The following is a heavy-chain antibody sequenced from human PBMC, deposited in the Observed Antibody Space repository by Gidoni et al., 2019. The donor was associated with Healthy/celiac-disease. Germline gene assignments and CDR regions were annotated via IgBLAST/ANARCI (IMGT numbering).Heavy chain of an antibody. CDR3: AREGNEKRLTASGWGNWFDP. V-gene: IGHV4-59*13. CDR1: GGPIIRYY. CDR2: IDYRGGT. J-gene: IGHJ5*02. D-gene: IGHD2-21*02. Sequence: QVQLQESGPGLVKPWETLSLTCTVSGGPIIRYYWSWIRQLPGKGLEWIGYIDYRGGTNYNPSLKSRVTISVDTSKNQFSLKLSSVTAADTAVYYCAREGNEKRLTASGWGNWFDPWGQGTLVTVSS.